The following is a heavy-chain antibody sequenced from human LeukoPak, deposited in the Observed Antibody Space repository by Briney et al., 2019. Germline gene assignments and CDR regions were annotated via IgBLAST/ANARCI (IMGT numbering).Heavy chain of an antibody. V-gene: IGHV4-30-4*01. CDR2: IYYSGST. Sequence: PSQTLSLTCTVTGGSISSGDYYWSWIRQPPGKGLEWIGYIYYSGSTYYNPSLKSRVTISVDTSKNQFSLKLSSVTAADTAVYYCARAHYYGSGSYSFDYWGQGTLVTVSS. CDR3: ARAHYYGSGSYSFDY. D-gene: IGHD3-10*01. J-gene: IGHJ4*02. CDR1: GGSISSGDYY.